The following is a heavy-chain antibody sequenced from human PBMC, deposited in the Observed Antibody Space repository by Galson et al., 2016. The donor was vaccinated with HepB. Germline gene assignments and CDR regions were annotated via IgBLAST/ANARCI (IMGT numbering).Heavy chain of an antibody. J-gene: IGHJ4*02. Sequence: SLRLSCAASGFSFKSYGMHWVRQAPGKGLEWVAIIWYDGSNERYGDSVKGRFTISRENSKNTLYLQMNSLRAEETAVYYCARDYRYDYWGQGTLVTVSS. CDR1: GFSFKSYG. CDR2: IWYDGSNE. V-gene: IGHV3-33*01. D-gene: IGHD2-15*01. CDR3: ARDYRYDY.